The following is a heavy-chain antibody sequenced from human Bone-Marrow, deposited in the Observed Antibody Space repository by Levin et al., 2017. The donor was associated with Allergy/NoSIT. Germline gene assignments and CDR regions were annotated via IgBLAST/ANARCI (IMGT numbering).Heavy chain of an antibody. V-gene: IGHV3-30*03. J-gene: IGHJ6*02. Sequence: GGSLRLSCVASGFPFSSYAMHWVRQAPGKGLEWVTQISYNGNDKYYTDSVKGRFNISRDNSKNTLYLQMNSLRAEDTALYYCVKSSGNYFYYYGMDVWGQGTTVTVSS. D-gene: IGHD1-26*01. CDR1: GFPFSSYA. CDR2: ISYNGNDK. CDR3: VKSSGNYFYYYGMDV.